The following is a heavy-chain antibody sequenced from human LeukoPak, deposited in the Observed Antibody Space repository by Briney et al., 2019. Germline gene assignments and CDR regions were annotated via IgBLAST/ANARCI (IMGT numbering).Heavy chain of an antibody. J-gene: IGHJ4*02. Sequence: QPGGSLRLSCAASGFAFSVYWMSWVRQAPGKGLEWVANIKQDGSEKYYVDSVKGRFTISRDNARSSLYLQMNSLRAEDTAVYYCASLYDYGGNSDFDYWGQGTLVAVSS. V-gene: IGHV3-7*01. D-gene: IGHD4-23*01. CDR1: GFAFSVYW. CDR3: ASLYDYGGNSDFDY. CDR2: IKQDGSEK.